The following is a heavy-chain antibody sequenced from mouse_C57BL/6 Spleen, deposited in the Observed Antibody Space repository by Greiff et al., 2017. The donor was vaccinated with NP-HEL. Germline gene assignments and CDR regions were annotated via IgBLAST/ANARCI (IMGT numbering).Heavy chain of an antibody. CDR1: GFTFSSYG. D-gene: IGHD1-1*01. Sequence: EVKLMESGGDLVKPGGSLKLSCAASGFTFSSYGMSWVRQTPDKRLEWVATISSGGSYTYYPDSVKGRFTISRDNAKNTLYLQMSSLKSEDTAMYYCARHIYYYCSSLDYWGQGTTLTVSS. V-gene: IGHV5-6*01. J-gene: IGHJ2*01. CDR2: ISSGGSYT. CDR3: ARHIYYYCSSLDY.